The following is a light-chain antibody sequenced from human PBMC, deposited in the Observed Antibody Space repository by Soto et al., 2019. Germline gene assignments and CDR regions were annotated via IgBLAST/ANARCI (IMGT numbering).Light chain of an antibody. CDR3: SSYASSKTL. J-gene: IGLJ2*01. Sequence: QSALTQPPSASGSPGQSVTISCTGPSSDVCGYNYVSWYQQHPGKAPKLMIYEVSKRPSGVPDRCSGSKSGNAASLTVSGIQAEDEVDYYCSSYASSKTLFGGGTKLTV. CDR1: SSDVCGYNY. CDR2: EVS. V-gene: IGLV2-8*01.